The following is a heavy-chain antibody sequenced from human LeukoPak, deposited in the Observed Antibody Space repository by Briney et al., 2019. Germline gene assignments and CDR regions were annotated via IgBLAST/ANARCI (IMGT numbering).Heavy chain of an antibody. CDR1: GYTFTGYD. D-gene: IGHD1-14*01. CDR2: MNPNSGNT. CDR3: ARDPSETGSDAFDN. V-gene: IGHV1-8*01. J-gene: IGHJ3*02. Sequence: ASVKVSCKASGYTFTGYDINWLRQATGPGLEWMGWMNPNSGNTGYAQKFQGRVTMTRNTSINTAYMELSSLKSDDTAVYYCARDPSETGSDAFDNWGQGTMVTGSS.